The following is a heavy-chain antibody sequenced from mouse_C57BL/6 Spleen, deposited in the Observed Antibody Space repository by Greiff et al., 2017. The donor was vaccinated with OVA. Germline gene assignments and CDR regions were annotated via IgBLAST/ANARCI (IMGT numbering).Heavy chain of an antibody. CDR3: ARDYDGSWFAY. CDR1: GYTFTSYW. V-gene: IGHV1-50*01. Sequence: QVHVKQPGAELVKPGASVKLSCKASGYTFTSYWMQWVKQRPGQGLEWIGEIDPSDSYTNYNQKFKGKATLTVDTSSSTAYMQLSSLTSEDSAVYYCARDYDGSWFAYWGQGTLVTVSA. J-gene: IGHJ3*01. D-gene: IGHD2-4*01. CDR2: IDPSDSYT.